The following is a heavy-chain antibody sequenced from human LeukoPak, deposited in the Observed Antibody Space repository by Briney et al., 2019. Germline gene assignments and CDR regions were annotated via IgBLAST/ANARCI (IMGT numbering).Heavy chain of an antibody. V-gene: IGHV1-18*01. D-gene: IGHD6-13*01. J-gene: IGHJ5*02. Sequence: ASVKVSCKASGYTFTSYGISWVRQAPGQGLEWMGWISAYNGNTNYAQKLQGRVTMTTDTSTSTAYMELRSLRSDDTAVYYCARGSTSPPGSSSSDSNWFDPWGQGTLVTVSS. CDR3: ARGSTSPPGSSSSDSNWFDP. CDR1: GYTFTSYG. CDR2: ISAYNGNT.